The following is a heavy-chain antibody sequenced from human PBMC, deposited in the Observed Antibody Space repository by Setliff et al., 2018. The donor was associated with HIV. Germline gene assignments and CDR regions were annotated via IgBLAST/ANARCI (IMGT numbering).Heavy chain of an antibody. J-gene: IGHJ5*02. V-gene: IGHV4-4*07. D-gene: IGHD3-22*01. CDR2: IYTRGST. Sequence: PSETLSLTCTVSGGSIRSNYWSWIRQPAGKGLEWIGRIYTRGSTNYNPSLKSRVTMSIDTSKNQFSLTLSSVTAADTAVYYCAKYPYDSSGLNWFDPWGQGTLVTVSS. CDR1: GGSIRSNY. CDR3: AKYPYDSSGLNWFDP.